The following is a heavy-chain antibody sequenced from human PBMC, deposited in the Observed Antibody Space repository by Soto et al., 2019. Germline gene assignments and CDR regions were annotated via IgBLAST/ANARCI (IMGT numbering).Heavy chain of an antibody. V-gene: IGHV3-30-3*01. CDR1: GFTLSSYA. J-gene: IGHJ6*02. CDR3: ARSNGYCVSGSWYGPGTATHCALDV. Sequence: QVQLVESGGGVVQPGMSLRLSCAASGFTLSSYAMYWVRQAPGKGLEWVALISYDGTNKHYADSMKGRFTSSRDNFKGTVRLQMNSRRPNDTAKYYWARSNGYCVSGSWYGPGTATHCALDVWGHGTAVFV. D-gene: IGHD6-25*01. CDR2: ISYDGTNK.